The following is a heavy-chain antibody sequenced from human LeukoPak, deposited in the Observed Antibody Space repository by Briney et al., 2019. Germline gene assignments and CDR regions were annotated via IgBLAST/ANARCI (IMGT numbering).Heavy chain of an antibody. D-gene: IGHD3-10*01. CDR1: GFTFSSYG. Sequence: GGSLRLSCAASGFTFSSYGMSWVRQAPGKGLEWVSYISSSGSTIYYADSVKGRFTISRDNAKNSLYLQMNSLRAEDTAVYYCARVGVWLVGFDYWGQGTLVTVSS. J-gene: IGHJ4*02. CDR3: ARVGVWLVGFDY. CDR2: ISSSGSTI. V-gene: IGHV3-48*04.